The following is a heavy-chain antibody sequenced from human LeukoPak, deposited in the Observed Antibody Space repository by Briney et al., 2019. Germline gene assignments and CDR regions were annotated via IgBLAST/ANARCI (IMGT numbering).Heavy chain of an antibody. CDR3: VRGQISMVEGIIITYYYYYMDV. D-gene: IGHD3-10*01. CDR1: GGSVNSNNYY. V-gene: IGHV4-61*01. CDR2: IYYSGST. Sequence: PSETLSLTCTVSGGSVNSNNYYWSWIRQPPGKGLEWIGYIYYSGSTNYNPSLKSRVTISVDTSKNQFSLKLRSVTAADTAVYYCVRGQISMVEGIIITYYYYYMDVWGKGTTVTVSS. J-gene: IGHJ6*03.